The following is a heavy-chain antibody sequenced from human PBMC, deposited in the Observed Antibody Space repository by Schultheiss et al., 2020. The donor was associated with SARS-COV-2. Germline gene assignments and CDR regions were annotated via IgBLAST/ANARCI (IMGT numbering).Heavy chain of an antibody. J-gene: IGHJ4*02. CDR1: GFTFSNAW. V-gene: IGHV3-15*07. D-gene: IGHD6-19*01. CDR3: AKLSSGWYYE. Sequence: GGSLRLSCAASGFTFSNAWMNWVRQAPGKGLEWVGRIKTKTDGETTDYAAPVKGRFTISRDDSKNMLYLQMNSLRAEDTAVYYCAKLSSGWYYEWGQGTLVTVSS. CDR2: IKTKTDGETT.